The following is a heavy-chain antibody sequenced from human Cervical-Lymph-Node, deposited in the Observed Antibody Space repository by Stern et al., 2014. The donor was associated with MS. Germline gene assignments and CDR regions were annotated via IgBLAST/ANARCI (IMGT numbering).Heavy chain of an antibody. D-gene: IGHD4-17*01. CDR3: ARDRYGDPFDY. V-gene: IGHV1-2*02. Sequence: QVQLVQSVAELKKPGASMKVSCKASGYTFRDYYIHWVRQAPGPGLEYMGWINPNSGGRNYAQKFRGRVTMTSDTSINTAYLQLNGLQSDDTAIYYCARDRYGDPFDYWGQGTLVTVSS. CDR1: GYTFRDYY. J-gene: IGHJ4*02. CDR2: INPNSGGR.